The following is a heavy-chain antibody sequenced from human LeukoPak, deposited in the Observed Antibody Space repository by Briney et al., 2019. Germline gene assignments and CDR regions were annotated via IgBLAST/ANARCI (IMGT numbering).Heavy chain of an antibody. Sequence: SETLSLTCTVSGGSISSSSYYWGWIRQPPGKGLEWIGSIYYSGSTYYNPSLKSRVTISVDTSKNQFSLKLSSVTAADTAVYYCARHCASSSWYYYYGMDVWGQGTTVTVSS. CDR1: GGSISSSSYY. CDR2: IYYSGST. J-gene: IGHJ6*02. D-gene: IGHD6-13*01. CDR3: ARHCASSSWYYYYGMDV. V-gene: IGHV4-39*01.